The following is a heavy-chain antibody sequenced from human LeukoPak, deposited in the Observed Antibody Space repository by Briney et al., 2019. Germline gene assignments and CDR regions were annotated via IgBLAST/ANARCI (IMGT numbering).Heavy chain of an antibody. D-gene: IGHD3-22*01. V-gene: IGHV1-24*01. CDR2: FDPEDGET. CDR3: ATRPAVNGGYYDSSGYHH. J-gene: IGHJ5*02. Sequence: ASVKVSCKVSGYTLTELSMRWVRQAPGKGLEWMGGFDPEDGETIYAQKFQGRVTMTEDTSTDTAYMELSSLRSEDTAVYYCATRPAVNGGYYDSSGYHHWGQGTLVTVSS. CDR1: GYTLTELS.